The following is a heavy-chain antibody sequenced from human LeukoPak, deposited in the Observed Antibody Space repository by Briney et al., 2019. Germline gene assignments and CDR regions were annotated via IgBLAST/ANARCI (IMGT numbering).Heavy chain of an antibody. J-gene: IGHJ4*02. CDR1: GFTFSSYT. Sequence: GGSLRLSCAASGFTFSSYTMNWVRQAPGKGLEWISYTWSSRSSTYYADSVKGRFTISSDNAKNSLYLQMNSLRDEDTVVYYCVRDQDYAFDYWGQGTLVTVSS. D-gene: IGHD4/OR15-4a*01. V-gene: IGHV3-48*02. CDR3: VRDQDYAFDY. CDR2: TWSSRSST.